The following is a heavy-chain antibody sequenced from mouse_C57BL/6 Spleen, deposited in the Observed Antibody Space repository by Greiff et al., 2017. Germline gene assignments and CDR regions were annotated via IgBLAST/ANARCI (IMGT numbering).Heavy chain of an antibody. CDR2: IDPSDSYT. CDR1: GYTFTSYW. J-gene: IGHJ2*01. D-gene: IGHD1-1*01. V-gene: IGHV1-69*01. CDR3: ATSITAVVAGDY. Sequence: QVQLQQPGAELVMPGASVTLSCKASGYTFTSYWMHWVKQRPGQGLEWIGEIDPSDSYTNYNQKFKGKSTLTADKSSITAYMQLSSLTSEDSSVYYCATSITAVVAGDYWGQGTTLTVSS.